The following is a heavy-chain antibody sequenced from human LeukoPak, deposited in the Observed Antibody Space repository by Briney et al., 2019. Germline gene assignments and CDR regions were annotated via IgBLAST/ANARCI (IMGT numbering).Heavy chain of an antibody. Sequence: SETLSLTCTVSGGSISSSSYYWGWIRQPPGKGLEWIGSIYYSGSTCYNPSLKSRVTISVDTSKNQFSLKLSSVTAADTAVYYCARRGIVVVPAARGAFDIWGQGTMVTVSS. D-gene: IGHD2-2*01. CDR2: IYYSGST. J-gene: IGHJ3*02. CDR1: GGSISSSSYY. V-gene: IGHV4-39*01. CDR3: ARRGIVVVPAARGAFDI.